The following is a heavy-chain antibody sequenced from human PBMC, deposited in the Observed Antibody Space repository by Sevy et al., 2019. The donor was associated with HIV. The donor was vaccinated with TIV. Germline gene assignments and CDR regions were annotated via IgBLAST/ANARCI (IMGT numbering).Heavy chain of an antibody. V-gene: IGHV3-15*01. CDR2: IKSKTDGGTT. Sequence: GGSLRLSCAASGFTFSNAWMSWVRQAPGKGLEWVGRIKSKTDGGTTDYAAPVKGRFTISRDDSKNTLYLQMNSLKTEDTAVYYCTTDPRVAPYVGGDYYYYGMDVWGQGTTVTVSS. J-gene: IGHJ6*02. D-gene: IGHD3-16*01. CDR3: TTDPRVAPYVGGDYYYYGMDV. CDR1: GFTFSNAW.